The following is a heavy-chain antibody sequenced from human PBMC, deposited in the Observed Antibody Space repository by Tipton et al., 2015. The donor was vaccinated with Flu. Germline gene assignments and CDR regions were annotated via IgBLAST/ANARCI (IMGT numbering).Heavy chain of an antibody. D-gene: IGHD3-10*01. V-gene: IGHV3-30*02. CDR2: IRFDGTNK. CDR1: GFIFSSYW. J-gene: IGHJ1*01. CDR3: AKDPGEEPEYFQH. Sequence: SLRLSCAASGFIFSSYWMSWVRQAPGKGLEWVAFIRFDGTNKYYADSVKGRFTISRDNSKNTLYLQMNSLRAEDTAVYYCAKDPGEEPEYFQHWGQGTLVTVSS.